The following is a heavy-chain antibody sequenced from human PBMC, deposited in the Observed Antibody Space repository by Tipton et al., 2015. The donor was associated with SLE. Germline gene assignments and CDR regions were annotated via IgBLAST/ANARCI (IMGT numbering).Heavy chain of an antibody. V-gene: IGHV3-48*03. D-gene: IGHD5-12*01. CDR1: GFTFSSYE. CDR3: ARDMGGYSGYDAFDI. CDR2: ISSSGSTI. J-gene: IGHJ3*02. Sequence: SLRLSCAASGFTFSSYEMNWVRQAPGKVLEWVSYISSSGSTIYYADSVKGRFTISRDNAKNSLYLQMNSLGAEDTAVYYCARDMGGYSGYDAFDIWGQGTMVTVSS.